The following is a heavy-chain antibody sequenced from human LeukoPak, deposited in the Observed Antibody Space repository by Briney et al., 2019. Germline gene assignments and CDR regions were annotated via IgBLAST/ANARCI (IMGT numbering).Heavy chain of an antibody. V-gene: IGHV4-61*02. CDR3: ARDDYDSSGYWWGLFDY. Sequence: SQTLSLTCTVSGGSISSGSYYWSWIRQPAGKGLEWIGRIYTSGSTDYNPSLKSRVIISLDTSKNQFSLKLSSVPAADTAVYYCARDDYDSSGYWWGLFDYWGQGTLVTVSS. CDR1: GGSISSGSYY. CDR2: IYTSGST. D-gene: IGHD3-22*01. J-gene: IGHJ4*02.